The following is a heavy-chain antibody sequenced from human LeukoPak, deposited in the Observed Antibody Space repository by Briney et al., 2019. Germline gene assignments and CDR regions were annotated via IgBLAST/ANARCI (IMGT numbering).Heavy chain of an antibody. CDR1: GYSISSGYY. CDR3: ASLYGDYGPGGFDY. D-gene: IGHD4-17*01. Sequence: SETLSLTCAVSGYSISSGYYWGWIRQPPGKGLEWIGSIYHGGSTYYNPSLKSRVTISVDTSKNQFSLKLSSVTAADTAVYYCASLYGDYGPGGFDYWGQGTLVTVSS. J-gene: IGHJ4*02. CDR2: IYHGGST. V-gene: IGHV4-38-2*01.